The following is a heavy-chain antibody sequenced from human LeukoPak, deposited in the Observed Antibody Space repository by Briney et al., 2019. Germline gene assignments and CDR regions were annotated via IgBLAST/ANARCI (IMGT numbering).Heavy chain of an antibody. CDR1: GGSISSSSYY. CDR3: AREGLGTVVTGRVFDY. CDR2: IYYSGST. Sequence: SETLSLTCTVSGGSISSSSYYWGWIRQPPGKGLEWIGSIYYSGSTYYNPSLKSRVTISVDKSKNQFSLKLSSVTAADTAVYYCAREGLGTVVTGRVFDYWGQGTLVTVSS. V-gene: IGHV4-39*07. J-gene: IGHJ4*02. D-gene: IGHD4-23*01.